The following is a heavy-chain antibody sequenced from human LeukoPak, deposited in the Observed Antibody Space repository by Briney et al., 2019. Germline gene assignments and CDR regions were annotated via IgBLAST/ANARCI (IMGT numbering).Heavy chain of an antibody. CDR1: GGSTNNYD. CDR3: ARRRYDASGYYPSRGRYFDY. J-gene: IGHJ4*02. Sequence: PSRSPSLTRTVSGGSTNNYDCSWIGQPPGQGLGWSGFIYYSVIARSTTTLKSRVAISLDTAKNQISLKVSSATAADTAVYYCARRRYDASGYYPSRGRYFDYWGQGALGTVSS. D-gene: IGHD3-22*01. V-gene: IGHV4-59*12. CDR2: IYYSVIA.